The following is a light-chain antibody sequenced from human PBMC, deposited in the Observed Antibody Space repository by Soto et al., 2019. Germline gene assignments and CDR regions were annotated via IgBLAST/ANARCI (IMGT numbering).Light chain of an antibody. CDR2: EAT. J-gene: IGKJ1*01. CDR3: QTYSTYWT. Sequence: DIQMTQSPSTLSASVGDRVTITCRASQSISTWLAWYQQKPGKAPKLLIFEATTLETGVPSRFSGSGSGTDFTLTITRLQPDYLANYYYQTYSTYWTFGQGTKVEVK. CDR1: QSISTW. V-gene: IGKV1-5*01.